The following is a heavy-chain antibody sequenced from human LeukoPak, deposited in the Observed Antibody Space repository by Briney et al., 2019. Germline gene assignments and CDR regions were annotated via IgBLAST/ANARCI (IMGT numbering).Heavy chain of an antibody. J-gene: IGHJ4*02. CDR3: ARSLRVPASYFDY. D-gene: IGHD2-2*01. CDR2: IYHSGST. Sequence: KASETLSLTCAVSGGSISSSNWWSWVRQPPGKGLAWIGEIYHSGSTNYNPSLKSRVTISVDKSKNQFSLKLSSVTAADTAVYYCARSLRVPASYFDYWGQGTLVTVSS. CDR1: GGSISSSNW. V-gene: IGHV4-4*02.